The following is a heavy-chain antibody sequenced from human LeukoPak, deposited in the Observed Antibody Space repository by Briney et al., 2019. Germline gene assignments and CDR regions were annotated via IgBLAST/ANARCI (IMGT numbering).Heavy chain of an antibody. D-gene: IGHD5-12*01. CDR1: GGTVSDYS. V-gene: IGHV1-69*08. Sequence: ASVMVSCKASGGTVSDYSISWVRQAPGQGLEWMGRIIPLLGTTHCAQNFQGRFTMTADKSTTSVYMELSSLRSEDTAVYYCVRSGYDYDWFVPWGQGTLVTVSS. CDR3: VRSGYDYDWFVP. CDR2: IIPLLGTT. J-gene: IGHJ5*02.